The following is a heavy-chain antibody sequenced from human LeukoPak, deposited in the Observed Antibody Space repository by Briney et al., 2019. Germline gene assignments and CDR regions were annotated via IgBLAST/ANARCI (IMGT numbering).Heavy chain of an antibody. CDR3: AASAYYYGSGSYPGFFDYFDY. D-gene: IGHD3-10*01. CDR1: GFTFSSYS. CDR2: ISSSSSYI. V-gene: IGHV3-21*01. Sequence: TGGSLRLSCAASGFTFSSYSVNWVRQAPGKGLEWVSSISSSSSYIYYADSVKGRFTISRDNAKNSLYLQMNSLRAEDTAVYYCAASAYYYGSGSYPGFFDYFDYWGQGTLVTVSS. J-gene: IGHJ4*02.